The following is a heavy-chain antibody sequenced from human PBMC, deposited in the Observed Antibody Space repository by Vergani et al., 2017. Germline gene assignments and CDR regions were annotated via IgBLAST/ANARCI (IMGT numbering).Heavy chain of an antibody. J-gene: IGHJ4*02. CDR3: ARVGSYYFDY. CDR2: IYYSGST. V-gene: IGHV4-59*01. D-gene: IGHD1-26*01. Sequence: QVQLQESGPGLVKPSETLSLTCTVSGGSISSYYWSCLRQPPGKGLEWIGYIYYSGSTNYNPSRKSRVTISVDTSKNQFSLKLSSVTAAETAVYYCARVGSYYFDYWGQGTLVTVSS. CDR1: GGSISSYY.